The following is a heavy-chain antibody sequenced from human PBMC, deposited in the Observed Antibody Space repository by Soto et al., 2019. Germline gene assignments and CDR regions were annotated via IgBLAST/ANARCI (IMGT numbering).Heavy chain of an antibody. J-gene: IGHJ6*02. Sequence: PGGSMRLSCAASGFTFSTYDLHWVRQVPGKGLERATAIGSAHDPYYLGSVKGRFSVSRENAKNSLYLQMNSLTTGDTAVYYCARAYLGRLPRRADYYYALDVWGQGTTVTVSS. V-gene: IGHV3-13*05. CDR1: GFTFSTYD. CDR3: ARAYLGRLPRRADYYYALDV. CDR2: IGSAHDP. D-gene: IGHD1-26*01.